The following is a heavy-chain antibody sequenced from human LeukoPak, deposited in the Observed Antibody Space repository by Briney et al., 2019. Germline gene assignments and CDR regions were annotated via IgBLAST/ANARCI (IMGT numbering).Heavy chain of an antibody. Sequence: GGSLRLSCAASGFTFSSYGMYWVRQAPGKGLEWVALIWHDGRDKYYAASVKGRFTISRDNSKNTLNLQMNSLRAEDTAVYYCTRDISSSWFDQWGQGTPVTVSS. J-gene: IGHJ5*02. CDR3: TRDISSSWFDQ. CDR1: GFTFSSYG. V-gene: IGHV3-33*01. D-gene: IGHD6-19*01. CDR2: IWHDGRDK.